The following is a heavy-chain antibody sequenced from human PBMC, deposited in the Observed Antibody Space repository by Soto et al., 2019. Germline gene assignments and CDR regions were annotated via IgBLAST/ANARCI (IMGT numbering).Heavy chain of an antibody. CDR1: GFTFNLYG. J-gene: IGHJ4*01. Sequence: QVQLVESGGGVVQPGRSLRLSCAASGFTFNLYGMHWVRQAPGKGLEWVAAIAKDGSDIHYIDSVKGRFTISRDNSENKLYLQMNSLRGDDSAVYYCAKAAAYDSSGYYYYFEYWGHGTLVTVSS. V-gene: IGHV3-30*18. CDR3: AKAAAYDSSGYYYYFEY. CDR2: IAKDGSDI. D-gene: IGHD3-22*01.